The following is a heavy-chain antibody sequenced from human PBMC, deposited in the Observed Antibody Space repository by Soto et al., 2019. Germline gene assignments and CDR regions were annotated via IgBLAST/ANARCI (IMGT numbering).Heavy chain of an antibody. J-gene: IGHJ4*02. V-gene: IGHV3-30-3*01. CDR1: GFTFSSYA. Sequence: QVQLVESGGGAVQPGRSLRLSCAASGFTFSSYAMHWVRQAPGKGLEWVAVISYDGSNKHYADSVKGRFTISRDNSKNTLYLQMNSLRAEDTAVYYCSRAYEGDYFDYWGQGTLVTVSS. CDR2: ISYDGSNK. CDR3: SRAYEGDYFDY. D-gene: IGHD3-16*01.